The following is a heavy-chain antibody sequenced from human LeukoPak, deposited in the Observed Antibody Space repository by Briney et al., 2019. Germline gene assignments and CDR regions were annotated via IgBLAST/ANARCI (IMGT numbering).Heavy chain of an antibody. V-gene: IGHV7-4-1*02. Sequence: ASVKVSCKASGYTFTSYGISWVRQAPGQGLEWMGWINTNTGNPTYAQGFTGRFVFSLDTSVSTAYLQISSLKAEDTAAYYCARGHETVFWRAWGQGTMVTVSS. CDR1: GYTFTSYG. D-gene: IGHD1-1*01. CDR3: ARGHETVFWRA. J-gene: IGHJ3*01. CDR2: INTNTGNP.